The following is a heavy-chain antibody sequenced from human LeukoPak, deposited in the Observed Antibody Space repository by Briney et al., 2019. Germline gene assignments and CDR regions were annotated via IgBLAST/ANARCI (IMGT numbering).Heavy chain of an antibody. D-gene: IGHD3-22*01. J-gene: IGHJ4*02. CDR3: ARGAYYDSSGYYPFDY. CDR2: IIPIFGTA. CDR1: GGTFSSYA. V-gene: IGHV1-69*13. Sequence: SVKVSCKASGGTFSSYAISWVRQAPGQGLEWMGGIIPIFGTANYAQKFQGRVTITADESTSTAYMELSSLRSEDTAVYYCARGAYYDSSGYYPFDYWGQGTLVTVSS.